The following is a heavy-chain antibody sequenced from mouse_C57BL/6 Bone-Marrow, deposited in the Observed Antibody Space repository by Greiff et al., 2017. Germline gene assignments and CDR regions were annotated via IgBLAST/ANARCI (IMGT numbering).Heavy chain of an antibody. J-gene: IGHJ2*01. CDR2: ISSGGSYT. CDR3: ARQDGGY. CDR1: GFTFSSYG. V-gene: IGHV5-6*01. Sequence: EVKLVESGGDLVKPGGSLKLSCAASGFTFSSYGMSWVRQTPDKRLEWVATISSGGSYTYYPDSVKGRFTISRDKAKNTLYLQMSSLKSEDTAMYYCARQDGGYWGQGTTLTVSS. D-gene: IGHD1-1*01.